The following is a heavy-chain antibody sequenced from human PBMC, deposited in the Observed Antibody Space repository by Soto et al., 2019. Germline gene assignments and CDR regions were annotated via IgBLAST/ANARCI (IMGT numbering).Heavy chain of an antibody. D-gene: IGHD3-3*01. J-gene: IGHJ6*02. V-gene: IGHV1-18*04. Sequence: QVQLVQSGAEVRKPGASVKVSCKASGYAFTKYGITWVRQAPGQGLEWLGWISGDNGNTNFAQRLKDRVTMTTDTSTTTAYMELRSLRRDDTAIYYCARVASLITICHGLDAWGQGTTVTVSS. CDR3: ARVASLITICHGLDA. CDR2: ISGDNGNT. CDR1: GYAFTKYG.